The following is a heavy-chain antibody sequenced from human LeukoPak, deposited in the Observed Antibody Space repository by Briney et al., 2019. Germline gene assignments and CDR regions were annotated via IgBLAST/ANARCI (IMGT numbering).Heavy chain of an antibody. D-gene: IGHD2-2*01. CDR3: ATTVVPAAIGGYYYGMDV. V-gene: IGHV1-24*01. J-gene: IGHJ6*02. Sequence: ASVKVSCKVSGSTLTELSMHWVRQAPGKGLEWMGGFDPEDGETIYAQKFQGRVTMTEDKSTDTAYMELSSLRSEDTAVYYCATTVVPAAIGGYYYGMDVWGQGTTVTVSS. CDR2: FDPEDGET. CDR1: GSTLTELS.